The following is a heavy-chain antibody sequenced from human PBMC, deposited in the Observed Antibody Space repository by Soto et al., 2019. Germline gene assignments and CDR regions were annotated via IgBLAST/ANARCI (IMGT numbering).Heavy chain of an antibody. CDR2: IIPIFGTA. D-gene: IGHD3-10*01. CDR3: AREVSMVRGVPKYYFDY. Sequence: QVQLVQSGAEVKKPGSSVKVSCKASGGTFSSYAISWVRQAPGQGLEWMGGIIPIFGTANYAQKFQGRVTITADGSTSTAYMELSRLRSEDTAVYYCAREVSMVRGVPKYYFDYWGQGTLVTVSS. J-gene: IGHJ4*02. CDR1: GGTFSSYA. V-gene: IGHV1-69*01.